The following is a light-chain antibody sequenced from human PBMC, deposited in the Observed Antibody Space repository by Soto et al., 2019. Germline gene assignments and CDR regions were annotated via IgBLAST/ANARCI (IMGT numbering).Light chain of an antibody. CDR3: LQYGSSPIT. CDR2: GAS. V-gene: IGKV3-20*01. Sequence: EIVLTQSAGTLSLSPGERATLSCRASQSVSSSYLAWYQQKPGQAPMLLIYGASSRATGIPDRFSGSGSGTDFTLTISRLEPEDFAVYYCLQYGSSPITFGLGTRLEIK. CDR1: QSVSSSY. J-gene: IGKJ5*01.